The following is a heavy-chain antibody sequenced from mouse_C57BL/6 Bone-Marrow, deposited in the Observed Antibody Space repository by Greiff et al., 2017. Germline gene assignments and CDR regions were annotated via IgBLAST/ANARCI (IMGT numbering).Heavy chain of an antibody. V-gene: IGHV1-5*01. CDR1: GYTFTSYW. Sequence: VHVKQSGAELVRPGASVKMSCKTSGYTFTSYWMHWVKQRPGQGLEWIGAIYPGNSDTSYNQKFKGKAKLTAVTSASTAYMELSSLTNEDSAVYYCTRDYLYYFDYWGQGTTLTVSS. CDR3: TRDYLYYFDY. J-gene: IGHJ2*01. CDR2: IYPGNSDT. D-gene: IGHD2-4*01.